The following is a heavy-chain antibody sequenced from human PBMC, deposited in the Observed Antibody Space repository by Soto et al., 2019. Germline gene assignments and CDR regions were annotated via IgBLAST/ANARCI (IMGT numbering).Heavy chain of an antibody. D-gene: IGHD2-15*01. CDR2: IDPSDSYT. V-gene: IGHV5-10-1*01. J-gene: IGHJ6*02. Sequence: PGESLNISCNVSGYSFTSYCISWVRQMPGKGLEWMGRIDPSDSYTNYSPSFQGHVTISADKSISTAYLQWSSLKASDTAMYYCARGSPNDYYYGMDVWGQGTTVTVSS. CDR1: GYSFTSYC. CDR3: ARGSPNDYYYGMDV.